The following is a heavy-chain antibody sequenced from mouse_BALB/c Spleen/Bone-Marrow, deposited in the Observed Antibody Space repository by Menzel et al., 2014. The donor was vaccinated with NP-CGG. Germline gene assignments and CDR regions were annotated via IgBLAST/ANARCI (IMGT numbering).Heavy chain of an antibody. CDR3: ARDENVGIYWYFDV. CDR1: GFTFTDYY. J-gene: IGHJ1*01. CDR2: IRSKAKGYTT. Sequence: EVKVVESGGGLVQPGGSLRLSCATSGFTFTDYYMSWVRQPPGKALEWLGFIRSKAKGYTTDYSASVKGRFTISRDNSQSISYLQMNTLRAEDSATYYCARDENVGIYWYFDVWGAGTTVTVSS. V-gene: IGHV7-3*02.